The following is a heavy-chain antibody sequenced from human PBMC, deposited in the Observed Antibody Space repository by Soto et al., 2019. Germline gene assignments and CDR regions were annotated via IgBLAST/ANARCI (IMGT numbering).Heavy chain of an antibody. CDR3: ARVCGGDCHNGMDV. J-gene: IGHJ6*02. D-gene: IGHD2-21*02. V-gene: IGHV4-28*03. Sequence: LSLTCAVSGYSISSSNWWGWIRQPPGKGLEWIGYIYYSGSTYYNPSLKSRVTISVDTSKNQFSLKLSPVTAADTAVYYCARVCGGDCHNGMDVWGQGTTVTVSS. CDR1: GYSISSSNW. CDR2: IYYSGST.